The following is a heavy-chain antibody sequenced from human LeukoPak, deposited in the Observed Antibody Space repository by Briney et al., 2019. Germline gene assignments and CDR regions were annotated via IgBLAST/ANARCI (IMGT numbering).Heavy chain of an antibody. CDR3: ATPPLVTWFDP. CDR2: ISSGSHYI. V-gene: IGHV3-21*01. CDR1: GFTFSSYT. J-gene: IGHJ5*02. Sequence: GGSLRLSCVASGFTFSSYTMNWVRQAPGRGLEWVSSISSGSHYIDYADSVRGRFTISRDNAENSLHLHMSSLRAEDAAVYYCATPPLVTWFDPWGQGTLVTVSS. D-gene: IGHD4-23*01.